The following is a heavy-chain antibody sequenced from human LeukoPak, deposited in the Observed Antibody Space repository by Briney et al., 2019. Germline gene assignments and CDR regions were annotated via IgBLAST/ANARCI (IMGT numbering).Heavy chain of an antibody. J-gene: IGHJ4*02. CDR1: ELTFSGYA. Sequence: GGSLRLSCAASELTFSGYALNWVRQAPGKGLEWVSSISSSSSYIYYADSVKGRFTISRENAKNPLYLQMTSLRAEDTAVYYCARAGSLAARLFDYWGQGTLVTVSS. CDR2: ISSSSSYI. V-gene: IGHV3-21*01. D-gene: IGHD6-6*01. CDR3: ARAGSLAARLFDY.